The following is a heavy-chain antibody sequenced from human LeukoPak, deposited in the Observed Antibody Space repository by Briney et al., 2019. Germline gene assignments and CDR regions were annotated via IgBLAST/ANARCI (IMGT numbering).Heavy chain of an antibody. CDR3: ARATSYDFWSGYPYYFDY. V-gene: IGHV1-18*01. J-gene: IGHJ4*02. CDR1: GYTFTSYG. Sequence: GASVKVSCKASGYTFTSYGISWVRQAPGQGLEWMGWISAYNGGTNYAQKLQGRVTMTTDTSTSTAYMELRSLRSDDTAVYYCARATSYDFWSGYPYYFDYWGQGTLVTVSS. D-gene: IGHD3-3*01. CDR2: ISAYNGGT.